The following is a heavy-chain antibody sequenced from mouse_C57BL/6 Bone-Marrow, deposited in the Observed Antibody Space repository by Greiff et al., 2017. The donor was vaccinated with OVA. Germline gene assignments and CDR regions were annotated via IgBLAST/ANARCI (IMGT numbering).Heavy chain of an antibody. J-gene: IGHJ3*01. CDR1: GFTFSDYG. CDR3: ARILRDAY. Sequence: EVQGVESGGGFVKPGGSLKLSCAASGFTFSDYGMNWVRQAPEKGLEWVEYISSGSSTIYYEDTVKGRFTISGDNAKNTLFLQMTRLRSEDTAIYYCARILRDAYWGQGTLVTVSA. CDR2: ISSGSSTI. V-gene: IGHV5-17*01.